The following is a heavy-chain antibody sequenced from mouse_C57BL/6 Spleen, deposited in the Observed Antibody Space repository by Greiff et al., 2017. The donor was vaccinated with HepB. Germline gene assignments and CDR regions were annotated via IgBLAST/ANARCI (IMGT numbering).Heavy chain of an antibody. CDR2: ISYDGSN. V-gene: IGHV3-6*01. J-gene: IGHJ2*01. CDR3: ARDRDFPFTTVVAYYFDY. D-gene: IGHD1-1*01. CDR1: GYSITSGYY. Sequence: DVKLQESGPGLVKPSQSLSLTCSVTGYSITSGYYWNWIRQFPGNKLEWMGYISYDGSNNYNPSLKNRISITRDTSKNQFFLKLNSVTTEDTATYYCARDRDFPFTTVVAYYFDYWGQGTTLTVSS.